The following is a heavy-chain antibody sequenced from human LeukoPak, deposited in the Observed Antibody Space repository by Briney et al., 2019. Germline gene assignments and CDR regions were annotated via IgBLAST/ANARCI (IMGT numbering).Heavy chain of an antibody. D-gene: IGHD1-26*01. J-gene: IGHJ4*02. V-gene: IGHV4-34*01. Sequence: SSETLSLTCAVYGGSFSGYYWSWIRQPPGKGLEWIGEINHSGSTNYNPSLKSRVTISVDTSENQFSLKLSSVTAADTAVYYCASSTPGGGATFDYWGQGTLVTVSS. CDR3: ASSTPGGGATFDY. CDR2: INHSGST. CDR1: GGSFSGYY.